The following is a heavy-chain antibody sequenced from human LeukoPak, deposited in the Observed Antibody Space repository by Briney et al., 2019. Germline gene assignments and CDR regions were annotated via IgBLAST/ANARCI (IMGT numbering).Heavy chain of an antibody. D-gene: IGHD6-19*01. CDR2: ISSSSSYI. CDR1: GFTFSSYQ. CDR3: ARMGDYLAVASY. Sequence: GGSLRLSCAASGFTFSSYQMNWVRQAPGKGLEWVSSISSSSSYIYYADSVKGRFTISRDNAKNSLYLQMNSLRAEDTAVYYCARMGDYLAVASYWGQGTLVTVSS. J-gene: IGHJ4*02. V-gene: IGHV3-21*04.